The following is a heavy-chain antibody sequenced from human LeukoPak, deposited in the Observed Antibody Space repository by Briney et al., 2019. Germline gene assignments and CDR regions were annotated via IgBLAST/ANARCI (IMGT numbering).Heavy chain of an antibody. V-gene: IGHV3-23*01. D-gene: IGHD3-10*01. CDR3: AKDEGYYGSGIYFDY. CDR2: ISGSGGST. J-gene: IGHJ4*02. Sequence: GGSLRPSCAASGFTFSSYAMSWVRQAPGKGLEWVSAISGSGGSTYYADSVKGRFTISRDNSKNTLYLQMNSLRAEDTAVYYCAKDEGYYGSGIYFDYWGQGTLVTVSS. CDR1: GFTFSSYA.